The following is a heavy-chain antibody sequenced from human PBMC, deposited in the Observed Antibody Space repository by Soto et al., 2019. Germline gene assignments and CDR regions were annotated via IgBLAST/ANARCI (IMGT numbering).Heavy chain of an antibody. D-gene: IGHD5-12*01. CDR1: GGTFSSYA. Sequence: SVKVSCKASGGTFSSYAISWVRQAPGQGLEWMGGIIPIFGTANYAQKFQGRVTITADKSTSTAYMELSSLRAEDTAVYYCASRRVAPIGYFDCWGQGSLVTVSS. CDR2: IIPIFGTA. V-gene: IGHV1-69*06. CDR3: ASRRVAPIGYFDC. J-gene: IGHJ4*02.